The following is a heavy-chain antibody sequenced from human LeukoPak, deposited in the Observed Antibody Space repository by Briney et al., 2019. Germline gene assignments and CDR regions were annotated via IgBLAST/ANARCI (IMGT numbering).Heavy chain of an antibody. D-gene: IGHD6-6*01. Sequence: GGSLRLSCAASGFTVSGKYMSWVRQAPGKGLEWVSVIYSGGGTCYADSVKGRFTISRDNSRNTLYLQMNSLRAEDTAVYYCARGTTIAAPDYWGQGTLVTVSS. V-gene: IGHV3-53*01. CDR1: GFTVSGKY. CDR2: IYSGGGT. J-gene: IGHJ4*02. CDR3: ARGTTIAAPDY.